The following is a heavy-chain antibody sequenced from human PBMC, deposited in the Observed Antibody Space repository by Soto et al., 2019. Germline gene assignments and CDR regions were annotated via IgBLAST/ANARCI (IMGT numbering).Heavy chain of an antibody. J-gene: IGHJ6*02. CDR3: ARGGDNWNYFYYYGMDV. CDR2: INHSGST. V-gene: IGHV4-34*01. D-gene: IGHD1-20*01. CDR1: GGSFSGYY. Sequence: SETLSLTCAVYGGSFSGYYWSWIRQPPGKGLEWIGEINHSGSTNYNPSLKSRVTISVDTSKNQFSLKLSSVTAADTAVYYCARGGDNWNYFYYYGMDVWGQGTTVTVSS.